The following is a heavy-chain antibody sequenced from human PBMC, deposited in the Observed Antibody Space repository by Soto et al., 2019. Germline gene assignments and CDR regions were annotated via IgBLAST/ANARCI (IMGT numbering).Heavy chain of an antibody. V-gene: IGHV1-69*12. J-gene: IGHJ4*02. D-gene: IGHD3-10*01. CDR3: AREMAMIYYRGNTQKAH. CDR1: GGTFSSYA. CDR2: IIPIFGTA. Sequence: QVQLVQSGAEVKKPGSSVKVSCKASGGTFSSYAISWVRQAPGQGLEWMGGIIPIFGTANYAQKFQGRVTITADESTSTAYIELSSLRSEDTAVYYCAREMAMIYYRGNTQKAHWAQGTLVTVSS.